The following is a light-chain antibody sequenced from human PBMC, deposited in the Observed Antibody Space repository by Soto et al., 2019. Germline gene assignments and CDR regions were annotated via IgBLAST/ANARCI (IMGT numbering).Light chain of an antibody. CDR1: QSVSSK. CDR3: QQYNNWWT. Sequence: EIVMTQSPATLYVSPGERATLSCRASQSVSSKLAWYQQKPGQAPRLLIYGASTRATGIPARFSGSESGTEFTLTISSLQSEDFAVYYCQQYNNWWTFGQGTKVEIK. CDR2: GAS. J-gene: IGKJ1*01. V-gene: IGKV3-15*01.